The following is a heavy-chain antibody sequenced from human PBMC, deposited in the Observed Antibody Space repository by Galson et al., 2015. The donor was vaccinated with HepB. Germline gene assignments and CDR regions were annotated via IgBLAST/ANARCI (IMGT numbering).Heavy chain of an antibody. CDR2: ISAHSGDT. D-gene: IGHD5-12*01. Sequence: SVKVSCKASGYTFTAYAINWARRAPGQGFEWMGWISAHSGDTNYAQKFQGRVTMTTDTSTSTAYMELRSLRSDDTAVYYCARGVATYDYYYMDVWGKGTTVTVSS. CDR3: ARGVATYDYYYMDV. CDR1: GYTFTAYA. V-gene: IGHV1-18*01. J-gene: IGHJ6*03.